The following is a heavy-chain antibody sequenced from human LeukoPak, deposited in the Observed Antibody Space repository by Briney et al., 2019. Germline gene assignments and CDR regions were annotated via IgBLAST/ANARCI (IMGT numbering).Heavy chain of an antibody. CDR2: IYYSGST. CDR3: ARQDDYGDYFDY. CDR1: GGSISSNSYY. Sequence: PSETLSLTCTVSGGSISSNSYYWGWIRQPPGKGLEWIGSIYYSGSTYYNPSLKSRVTISVDTSKNQFSLKLSSVTAADTAVYYCARQDDYGDYFDYWGQGTLVTVSS. D-gene: IGHD4-17*01. J-gene: IGHJ4*02. V-gene: IGHV4-39*01.